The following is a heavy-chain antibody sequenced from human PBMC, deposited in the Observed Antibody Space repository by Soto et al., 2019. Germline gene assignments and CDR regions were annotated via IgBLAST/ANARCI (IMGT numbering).Heavy chain of an antibody. CDR2: INHSGST. J-gene: IGHJ6*02. V-gene: IGHV4-34*01. CDR1: GGSFSGYY. Sequence: SETLSLTCAVYGGSFSGYYWSWIRQPPGKGLEWIGEINHSGSTNYNPSLKSRVTISVDTSKNQFSLKLSSVTAADTAVYYCAGQYCSSTSCYDGYYYYYGMDVWGQGTTVTVSS. D-gene: IGHD2-2*01. CDR3: AGQYCSSTSCYDGYYYYYGMDV.